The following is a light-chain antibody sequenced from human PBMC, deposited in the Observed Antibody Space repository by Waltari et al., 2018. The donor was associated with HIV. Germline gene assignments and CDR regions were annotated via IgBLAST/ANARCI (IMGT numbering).Light chain of an antibody. J-gene: IGLJ1*01. CDR3: CSYAGSSYV. V-gene: IGLV2-11*01. Sequence: QSALTQPRSVSGSPGQSVTISCTGSASDVGGYHYVSWYQQHPGKAPKLLIYDVNKRTSGVPDRFSGSKSGNTASLTISGLQTEDEADYYCCSYAGSSYVFGTETKVTVL. CDR2: DVN. CDR1: ASDVGGYHY.